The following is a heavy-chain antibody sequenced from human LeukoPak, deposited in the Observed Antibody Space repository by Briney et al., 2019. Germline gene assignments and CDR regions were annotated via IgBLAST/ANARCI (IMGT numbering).Heavy chain of an antibody. J-gene: IGHJ4*02. CDR1: GGSIFGVSFF. V-gene: IGHV4-61*09. CDR2: IYISGST. D-gene: IGHD3-10*01. CDR3: ARGRVYGSGSYN. Sequence: SETLSLTCTVSGGSIFGVSFFWGWIRQPAGKGLEWIGHIYISGSTNYNPSLRSRVTISLDTSKNQFSLKLSSVTAADTAVYYCARGRVYGSGSYNWGQGILVTVSS.